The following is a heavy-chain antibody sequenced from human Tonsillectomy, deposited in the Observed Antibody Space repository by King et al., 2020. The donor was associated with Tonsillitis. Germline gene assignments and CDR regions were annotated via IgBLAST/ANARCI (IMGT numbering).Heavy chain of an antibody. J-gene: IGHJ4*02. Sequence: QLQESGSGLVKPSQTLSLTCAVSGGSISSGGYSWSWIRQPPGKGLEWIGYIYHSGSTYYNPSLKSRVTISVDRSKNQFSLKLSCVTAADTAVYYCARGIAARIYFDYWGQGTLVTVSS. CDR3: ARGIAARIYFDY. V-gene: IGHV4-30-2*01. CDR1: GGSISSGGYS. CDR2: IYHSGST. D-gene: IGHD6-6*01.